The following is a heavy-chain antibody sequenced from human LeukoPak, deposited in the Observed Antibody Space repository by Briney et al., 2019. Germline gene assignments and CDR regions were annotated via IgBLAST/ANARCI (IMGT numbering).Heavy chain of an antibody. Sequence: GGSLRLSCAASGFAFNTYWMHWVRQAPGKGLVWVSRIRGDGTNPIYADSVKGRFTISRDNAKNTLYLQMNSLRAEDTAVYYRARDTYYAPFDPWGQGTLVTVSS. CDR3: ARDTYYAPFDP. J-gene: IGHJ5*02. CDR1: GFAFNTYW. V-gene: IGHV3-74*01. CDR2: IRGDGTNP. D-gene: IGHD2/OR15-2a*01.